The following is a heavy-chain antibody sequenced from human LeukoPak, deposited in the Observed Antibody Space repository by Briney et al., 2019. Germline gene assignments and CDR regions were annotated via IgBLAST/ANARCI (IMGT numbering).Heavy chain of an antibody. D-gene: IGHD2-2*01. CDR2: ISYDGSNK. Sequence: GGSLRLSCAASGFTFSSYAMHWVRQAPGKGLEWVAVISYDGSNKYYADSVKGRFTISRDNSKNTLYLQMNSLRAEDTAVYYCAKDGDRYCSSTSCQGGDYWGQGTLVTVSS. V-gene: IGHV3-30-3*01. CDR3: AKDGDRYCSSTSCQGGDY. J-gene: IGHJ4*02. CDR1: GFTFSSYA.